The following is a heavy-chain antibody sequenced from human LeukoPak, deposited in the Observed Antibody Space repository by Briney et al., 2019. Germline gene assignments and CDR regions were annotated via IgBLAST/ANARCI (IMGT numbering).Heavy chain of an antibody. V-gene: IGHV3-30*02. CDR2: IRYDGGNK. J-gene: IGHJ4*02. CDR3: AKERSGSYPSFDY. Sequence: GGSLRLSCAASGFTFTSYGMHWVRQAPGKGLEWVAFIRYDGGNKYYTDSVKGRFTISRDNSKNTLYLQVNSLRVEDTAVYYCAKERSGSYPSFDYWGQGTLVTVSS. CDR1: GFTFTSYG. D-gene: IGHD1-26*01.